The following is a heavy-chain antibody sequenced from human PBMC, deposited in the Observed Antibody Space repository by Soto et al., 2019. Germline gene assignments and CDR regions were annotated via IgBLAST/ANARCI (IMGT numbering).Heavy chain of an antibody. CDR3: AKDRNPYDYIWGSSDPYYFDY. V-gene: IGHV3-23*01. Sequence: EVQLLESGGGLVQPGGSLRLSCAASGLTFSSYAMSWVRQAPGKGLEWVSAISGSGGSTYYADSVKGRFTISRDNSKNTLYLQMNSLRAEDTAVYYCAKDRNPYDYIWGSSDPYYFDYWGQGTLVTVSS. D-gene: IGHD3-16*01. J-gene: IGHJ4*02. CDR2: ISGSGGST. CDR1: GLTFSSYA.